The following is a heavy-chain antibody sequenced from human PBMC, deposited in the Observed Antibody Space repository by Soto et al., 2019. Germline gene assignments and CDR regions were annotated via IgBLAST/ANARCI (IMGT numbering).Heavy chain of an antibody. D-gene: IGHD3-22*01. CDR1: GFTFSSYA. V-gene: IGHV3-23*01. J-gene: IGHJ4*02. CDR2: ISGSGGST. Sequence: PGGSLRLSCAASGFTFSSYAMSWVRQAPGKGLEWVSVISGSGGSTYYADSVKGRFTISRDNSRNTLYLQMNSLRAEDTAVYYCAKSYYYDSSGYPDDYWGQGTLVTVSS. CDR3: AKSYYYDSSGYPDDY.